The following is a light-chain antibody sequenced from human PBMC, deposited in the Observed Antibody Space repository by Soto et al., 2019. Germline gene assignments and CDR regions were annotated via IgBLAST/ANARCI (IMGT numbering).Light chain of an antibody. CDR3: QQRANWLT. CDR1: QSIGRY. CDR2: DAS. V-gene: IGKV3-11*01. Sequence: EIVLTQSPATLSLSPGERVTLSCRASQSIGRYLAWYQHKPGRAPRLLIYDASNRATGIPARFSGSGSGTDFTLTISSLEPEDFADYYCQQRANWLTFGGGTKVEIK. J-gene: IGKJ4*01.